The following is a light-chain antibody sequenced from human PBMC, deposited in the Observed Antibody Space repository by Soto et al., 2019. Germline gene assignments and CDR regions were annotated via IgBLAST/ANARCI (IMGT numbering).Light chain of an antibody. J-gene: IGKJ1*01. CDR1: QSLVHSDGNTY. CDR2: RVS. CDR3: MQATQFPWT. V-gene: IGKV2-24*01. Sequence: DIVMTQTPLSSPVTLGQPASISCRSSQSLVHSDGNTYLFWLQQRPGQPPRVLIYRVSNRFSRVPDRISGSGAGTDFTLKISRVEAEDVGVYYCMQATQFPWTFDQGTRVEIK.